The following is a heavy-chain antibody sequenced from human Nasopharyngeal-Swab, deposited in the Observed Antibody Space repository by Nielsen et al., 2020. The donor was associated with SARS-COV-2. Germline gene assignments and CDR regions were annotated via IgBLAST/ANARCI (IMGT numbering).Heavy chain of an antibody. V-gene: IGHV5-51*01. D-gene: IGHD3-10*01. J-gene: IGHJ4*02. CDR1: GYFFNNYW. CDR2: IFPDDSDT. CDR3: ARTEYGSGTNFDY. Sequence: GESLKISCKGSGYFFNNYWIGWVRQMPGKGLEWMGIIFPDDSDTRYSPSFQGQVTISVDESISTAYLQWSSLKASDTAMYYCARTEYGSGTNFDYWSQGTLVTVSS.